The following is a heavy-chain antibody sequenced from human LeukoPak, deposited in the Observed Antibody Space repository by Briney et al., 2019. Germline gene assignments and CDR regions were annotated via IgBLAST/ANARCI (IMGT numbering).Heavy chain of an antibody. CDR2: IKDDGSDK. CDR1: GFTFSDAW. Sequence: GGSLRLSGGTSGFTFSDAWVSWFRQAPGQGLEWVASIKDDGSDKYYLDSVRGRFTISRDNAEDSLYLQLDDLRAEDTAVFYCARHLLRGQNFDYWGQGTLVTVSS. CDR3: ARHLLRGQNFDY. V-gene: IGHV3-7*01. J-gene: IGHJ4*02.